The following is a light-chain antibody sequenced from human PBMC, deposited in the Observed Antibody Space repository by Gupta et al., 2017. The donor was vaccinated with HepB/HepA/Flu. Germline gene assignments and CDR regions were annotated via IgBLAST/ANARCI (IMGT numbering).Light chain of an antibody. CDR2: STN. CDR3: AAWDDSLNGPV. Sequence: QSVLTQPPSASGTPGQRVTISCSGSSSNIGSNTVNWYQQLPGTAPKILIYSTNQRPSGVPDRFSGSKSGTSASLAISGLQSEDEADYYCAAWDDSLNGPVFGGETKLTVL. V-gene: IGLV1-44*01. J-gene: IGLJ3*02. CDR1: SSNIGSNT.